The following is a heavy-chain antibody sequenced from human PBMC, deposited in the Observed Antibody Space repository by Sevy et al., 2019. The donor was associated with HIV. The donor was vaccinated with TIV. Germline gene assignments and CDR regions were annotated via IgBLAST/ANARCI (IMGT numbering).Heavy chain of an antibody. CDR3: ARHPDYDFWSGLDI. V-gene: IGHV1-18*01. J-gene: IGHJ3*02. CDR1: GYTFTSYG. CDR2: ISAYNGNT. D-gene: IGHD3-3*01. Sequence: ASVKVSCKASGYTFTSYGISWVRQAPGQGLEWMGWISAYNGNTNYAQKLQGRVTMTTDTSTSTAYMELRSLRSDDTAVYYCARHPDYDFWSGLDIWGQVTMVTVSS.